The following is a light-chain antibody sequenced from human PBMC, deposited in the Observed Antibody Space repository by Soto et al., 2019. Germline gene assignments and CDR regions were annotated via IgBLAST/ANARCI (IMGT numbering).Light chain of an antibody. CDR1: QGISTW. Sequence: DIQMTQSPSSVSASVGDRVTITCRASQGISTWLTWYQQKPGKAPNLLIYGISSLQSGVPSRFSGSGSGTDFTLTMSSLQPEDSATYFCQQANSFPFTFGPGTKVEIK. CDR2: GIS. V-gene: IGKV1-12*01. CDR3: QQANSFPFT. J-gene: IGKJ3*01.